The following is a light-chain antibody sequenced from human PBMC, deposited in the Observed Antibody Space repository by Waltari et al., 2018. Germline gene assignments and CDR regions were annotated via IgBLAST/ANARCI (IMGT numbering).Light chain of an antibody. Sequence: SYELTQPPSVSVSPGQTASITCSGDKLGDKYACWYQQKPGQSPVVVLYQDTKRPSGIPGRFSGSNSGNTATLTISGTQAIDEADYYCQAWDSSAYHVVFGGGTKLTVL. V-gene: IGLV3-1*01. J-gene: IGLJ2*01. CDR3: QAWDSSAYHVV. CDR1: KLGDKY. CDR2: QDT.